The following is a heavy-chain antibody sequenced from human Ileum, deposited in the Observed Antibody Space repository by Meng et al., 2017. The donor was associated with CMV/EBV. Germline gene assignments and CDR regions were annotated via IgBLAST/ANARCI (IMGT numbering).Heavy chain of an antibody. Sequence: GGSLRLSCAASGLTFASYAMSWVRQAPGKGLEWVSAITGSGYSTDYADSVKGRFTISRDNSKNSLYLQMNSLRAKDTAVYYCAKRRYDSSGYFDYWGQGTLVTVSS. D-gene: IGHD3-22*01. CDR3: AKRRYDSSGYFDY. CDR1: GLTFASYA. CDR2: ITGSGYST. V-gene: IGHV3-23*01. J-gene: IGHJ4*02.